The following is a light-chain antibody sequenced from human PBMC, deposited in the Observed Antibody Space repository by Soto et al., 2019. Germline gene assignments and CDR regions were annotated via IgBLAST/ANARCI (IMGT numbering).Light chain of an antibody. CDR1: SSNIGSKT. J-gene: IGLJ2*01. CDR2: PNN. Sequence: QSVLTQPPSASGTPGQRVTISCSGSSSNIGSKTVNWYQYLPGTAPKLLTWPNNQRPSGVPDRFSGSKSGTSASLAISGLHSEDEADYYCAVWDDSLNGLVFGGGTKLTVL. V-gene: IGLV1-44*01. CDR3: AVWDDSLNGLV.